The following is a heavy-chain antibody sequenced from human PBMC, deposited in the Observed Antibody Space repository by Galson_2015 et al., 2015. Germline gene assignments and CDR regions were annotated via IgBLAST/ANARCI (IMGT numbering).Heavy chain of an antibody. D-gene: IGHD3-9*01. J-gene: IGHJ4*02. CDR1: GFTFSSYG. CDR3: AKDYYDILTGYYNGSGVVDY. CDR2: ISYDGSNK. V-gene: IGHV3-30*18. Sequence: SLRLSCAASGFTFSSYGMHWVRQAPGKGLEWVAVISYDGSNKYYADSVKGRFTISRDNSKNTLYLQMNSLRAEDTAVYYCAKDYYDILTGYYNGSGVVDYWGQGTLVTVSS.